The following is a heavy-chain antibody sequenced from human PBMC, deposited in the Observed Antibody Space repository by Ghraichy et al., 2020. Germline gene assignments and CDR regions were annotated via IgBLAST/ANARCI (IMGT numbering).Heavy chain of an antibody. J-gene: IGHJ4*02. Sequence: GGSLRLSCAASGFTFSSYSMNWVRQAPGKRLEWVSYISSSSSTIYYADSVKGRFTISRDNAKNSLYLQMNSLRAEDTAVYYCARDYGDYYFDYWGQGTLVTVSS. CDR2: ISSSSSTI. CDR1: GFTFSSYS. V-gene: IGHV3-48*01. D-gene: IGHD4-17*01. CDR3: ARDYGDYYFDY.